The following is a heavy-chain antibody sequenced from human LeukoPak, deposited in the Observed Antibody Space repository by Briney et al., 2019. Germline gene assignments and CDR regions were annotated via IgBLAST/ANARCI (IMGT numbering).Heavy chain of an antibody. Sequence: QPGGSLRLAWAASGFTFSSFWMSWVRQAPGKGLEWVANIKQDGSEKNYVDSVKGRFTISRDNAKNSLYLQMNSLRPEDRAVYYCVRIYGDTKDYFDYWGQGTLVTVSS. CDR3: VRIYGDTKDYFDY. CDR2: IKQDGSEK. CDR1: GFTFSSFW. D-gene: IGHD4-17*01. V-gene: IGHV3-7*01. J-gene: IGHJ4*02.